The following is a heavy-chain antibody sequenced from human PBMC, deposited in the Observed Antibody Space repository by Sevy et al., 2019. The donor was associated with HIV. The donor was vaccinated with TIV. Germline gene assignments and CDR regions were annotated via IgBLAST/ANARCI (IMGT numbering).Heavy chain of an antibody. J-gene: IGHJ5*02. CDR1: GGSISSSSYY. D-gene: IGHD4-17*01. V-gene: IGHV4-39*01. CDR3: ARPHADYGDYAWWFDP. CDR2: IYFSGST. Sequence: SETLSLTCTVSGGSISSSSYYWGWIRQPPGKGLEWIGSIYFSGSTYYNPSLKSRVTISVDTSKNQFSLKLSSVTAADTAVYYCARPHADYGDYAWWFDPWGQGTLVTVSS.